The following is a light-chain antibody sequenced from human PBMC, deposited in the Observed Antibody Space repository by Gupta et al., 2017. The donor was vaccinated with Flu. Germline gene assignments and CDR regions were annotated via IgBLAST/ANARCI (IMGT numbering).Light chain of an antibody. CDR2: DAS. CDR3: QQDDTLPIT. CDR1: QDITNF. J-gene: IGKJ4*01. Sequence: DIQMTQSPSSLSPSVGDRVTITCQASQDITNFLNWYQQRPGKAPKILIYDASNLETGVPSRFSGSGSGTDFTFTINNLQPEDIATYYCQQDDTLPITFGGGTRVETK. V-gene: IGKV1-33*01.